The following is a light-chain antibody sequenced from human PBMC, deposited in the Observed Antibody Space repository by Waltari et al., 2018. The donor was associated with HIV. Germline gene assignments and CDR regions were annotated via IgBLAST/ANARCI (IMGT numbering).Light chain of an antibody. CDR1: QSVLYTSNNKNY. CDR3: QQYYSISSVT. V-gene: IGKV4-1*01. J-gene: IGKJ2*01. CDR2: WAS. Sequence: DIVMTQSPDSLVVSLGERATINCKSSQSVLYTSNNKNYLAWFQQKPGQPPKLLIYWASTRESGVPDLFAGSGSGTDFTLTSSSLQAEDVAVYYCQQYYSISSVTFGQGTKLEIK.